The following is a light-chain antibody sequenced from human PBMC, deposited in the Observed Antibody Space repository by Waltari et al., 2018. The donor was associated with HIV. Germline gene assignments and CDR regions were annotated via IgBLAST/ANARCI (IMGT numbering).Light chain of an antibody. CDR2: EGS. V-gene: IGLV2-23*01. CDR1: SSDVGIYTL. CDR3: CSYAGSFVV. Sequence: QSALTQPASVSGSPGQSTTISCTGTSSDVGIYTLVPWYQQYPGKAPKLMIYEGSKRPSGVSKRFSGSKSGNTASLTISGLQTEDEADYYCCSYAGSFVVFGGGTKLTVL. J-gene: IGLJ2*01.